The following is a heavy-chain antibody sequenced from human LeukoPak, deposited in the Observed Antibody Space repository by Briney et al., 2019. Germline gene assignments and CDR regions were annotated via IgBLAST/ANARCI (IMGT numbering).Heavy chain of an antibody. J-gene: IGHJ6*03. V-gene: IGHV1-24*01. D-gene: IGHD6-6*01. CDR1: GYTLTELS. Sequence: ASVKVSCKVSGYTLTELSMHWVRQAPGKGLEWMGGFDPEDGETIYAQKFQGRVTMTEDTSTDTAYMELSSLRSEDTAVYYCATLTSIAARGYYYYMDVWGKGTTVTVSS. CDR2: FDPEDGET. CDR3: ATLTSIAARGYYYYMDV.